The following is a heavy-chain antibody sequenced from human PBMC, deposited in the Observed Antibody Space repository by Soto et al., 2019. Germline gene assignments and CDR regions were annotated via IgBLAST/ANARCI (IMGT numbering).Heavy chain of an antibody. CDR1: GFTFSNYE. D-gene: IGHD1-20*01. Sequence: QLVESGGGLVQPGGSLRLSCAASGFTFSNYEMAWVRRAPGKGLEWVSYVTSSDETTSYSESVRDRFTISRDNARISLYLQLTSLRMEDTAVYYCPRLPTITGCAYWDFDPWGRGPLGTVSS. CDR3: PRLPTITGCAYWDFDP. CDR2: VTSSDETT. V-gene: IGHV3-48*03. J-gene: IGHJ2*01.